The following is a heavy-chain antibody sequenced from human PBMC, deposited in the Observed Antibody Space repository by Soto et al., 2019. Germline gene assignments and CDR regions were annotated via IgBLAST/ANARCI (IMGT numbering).Heavy chain of an antibody. J-gene: IGHJ4*02. Sequence: GASVKVSCKASGGTFSSYTISWVRQTPGQGLEWMGRIIPILGIANYAQKFQGRVTITADTSTSTAYMELRSLRSDDTAVYYCASSPGGNYDFWSGLGPELDYWGQGTLVTVSS. CDR2: IIPILGIA. V-gene: IGHV1-69*02. CDR1: GGTFSSYT. CDR3: ASSPGGNYDFWSGLGPELDY. D-gene: IGHD3-3*01.